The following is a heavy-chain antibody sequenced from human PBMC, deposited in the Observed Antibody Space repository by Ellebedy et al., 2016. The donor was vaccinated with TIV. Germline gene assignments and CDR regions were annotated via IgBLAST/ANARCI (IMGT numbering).Heavy chain of an antibody. V-gene: IGHV3-23*01. CDR3: AKPIGYCSGGSCFAFDI. CDR2: ISGSGGST. J-gene: IGHJ3*02. D-gene: IGHD2-15*01. CDR1: GFTFSSYA. Sequence: GESLKISCAASGFTFSSYAMSWVRQAPGKGLEWVSAISGSGGSTYYAGSVKGRFTISRDNSKNTLYLQMYSLRADDTAVYYCAKPIGYCSGGSCFAFDIWGQGTVVTVSS.